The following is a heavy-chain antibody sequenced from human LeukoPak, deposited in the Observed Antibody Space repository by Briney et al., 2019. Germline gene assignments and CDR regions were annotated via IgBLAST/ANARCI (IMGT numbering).Heavy chain of an antibody. Sequence: GGSLRLSCAASGFTVSCNEMSWVRQAPGKGLEWVANIKHDGSEKYYVDSVKGRFAISRDNGKNSLYLQMNSLRVEDMAVYYCARAPREWLLGYHFECWGQGTLVTVSS. CDR2: IKHDGSEK. CDR3: ARAPREWLLGYHFEC. J-gene: IGHJ4*02. D-gene: IGHD3-3*01. V-gene: IGHV3-7*01. CDR1: GFTVSCNE.